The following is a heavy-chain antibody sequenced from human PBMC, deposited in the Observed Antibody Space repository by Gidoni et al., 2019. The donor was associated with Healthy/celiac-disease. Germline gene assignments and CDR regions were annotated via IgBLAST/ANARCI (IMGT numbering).Heavy chain of an antibody. J-gene: IGHJ4*02. D-gene: IGHD3-16*02. V-gene: IGHV4-34*01. CDR2: INHSGST. CDR3: ARGNYDYVWGSYRFDY. Sequence: QVQLQQWGAGLLKPSETPSLTCAVYGRSFSGYYWSWIRPPPGKGLEWIGEINHSGSTNYNPSLKSRVTISVDTSKNQFSLKLSSVTAADTAVYYCARGNYDYVWGSYRFDYWGQGTLVTVSS. CDR1: GRSFSGYY.